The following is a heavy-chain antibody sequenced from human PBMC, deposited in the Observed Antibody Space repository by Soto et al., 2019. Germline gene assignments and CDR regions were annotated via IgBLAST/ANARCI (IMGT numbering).Heavy chain of an antibody. CDR3: TTSLDYDFWSGYSGDWFDP. V-gene: IGHV3-15*07. J-gene: IGHJ5*02. CDR1: GFTFSNAW. Sequence: GSLRLSCAASGFTFSNAWMNWVRQAPGKGLEWVGRIKSKTDGGTTDYAAPVKGRFTISRDDSKNTLYLQMNSLKTEDTAVYYCTTSLDYDFWSGYSGDWFDPWGQGTLVTVSS. CDR2: IKSKTDGGTT. D-gene: IGHD3-3*01.